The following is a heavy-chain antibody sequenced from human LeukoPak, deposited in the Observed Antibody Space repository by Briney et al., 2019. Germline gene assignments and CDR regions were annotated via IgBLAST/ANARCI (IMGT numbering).Heavy chain of an antibody. Sequence: GGSLRLSCAASGFTFSSYWMSWVRQAPGKGLEWVANIKQDVSEKYYVDSVKGRFTISRDNAKNSLYLQMNSLRAEDTAVYYCARESGSYYPSYYFDYWGQGTLVTVSS. CDR1: GFTFSSYW. J-gene: IGHJ4*02. CDR3: ARESGSYYPSYYFDY. D-gene: IGHD1-26*01. CDR2: IKQDVSEK. V-gene: IGHV3-7*01.